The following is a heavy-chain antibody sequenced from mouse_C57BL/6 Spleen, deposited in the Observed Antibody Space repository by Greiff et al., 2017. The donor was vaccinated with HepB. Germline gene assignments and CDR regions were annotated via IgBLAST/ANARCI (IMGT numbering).Heavy chain of an antibody. Sequence: QQSCKASGYTFTSYWMHWVKQRPGQGLEWIGEIDPSDSYTNYNQKFKGKSTLTVDKSSSTAYMQLSSLTSEDSAVYYCASYYYGNHWYFDVWGTGTTVTVSS. V-gene: IGHV1-69*01. CDR3: ASYYYGNHWYFDV. D-gene: IGHD1-1*01. CDR2: IDPSDSYT. CDR1: GYTFTSYW. J-gene: IGHJ1*03.